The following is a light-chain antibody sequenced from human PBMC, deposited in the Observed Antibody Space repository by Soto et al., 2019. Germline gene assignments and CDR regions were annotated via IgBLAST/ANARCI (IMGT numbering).Light chain of an antibody. J-gene: IGKJ1*01. CDR2: GAS. CDR1: RSVRSS. CDR3: QQYNNWLWT. Sequence: DIVLTESPATLSSAPGERATLSCRASRSVRSSLAWYQQNPGKAPRLRIYGASTRAIGILSRFSGSGSGTEFTLTISSLQSEDFAVYYCQQYNNWLWTFGEGTKV. V-gene: IGKV3-15*01.